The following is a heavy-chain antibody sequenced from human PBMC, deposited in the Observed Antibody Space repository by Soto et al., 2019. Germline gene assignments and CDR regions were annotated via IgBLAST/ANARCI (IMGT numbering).Heavy chain of an antibody. Sequence: PSETLSLTCTVSGGSISSSYWSWIRQPPGKGLEWIGYIYKSGTTDYNPSLKSRVTISVDTSKNQSSLKLSSVTAADTAVYYCARSVDPWGQGTLVTVSS. CDR3: ARSVDP. J-gene: IGHJ5*02. CDR1: GGSISSSY. V-gene: IGHV4-59*12. CDR2: IYKSGTT.